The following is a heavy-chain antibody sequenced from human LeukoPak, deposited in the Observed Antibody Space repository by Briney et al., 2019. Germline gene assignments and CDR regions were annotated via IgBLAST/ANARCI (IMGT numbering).Heavy chain of an antibody. CDR2: IYSGGST. CDR3: ASPTSGQSFDI. D-gene: IGHD6-19*01. Sequence: GGSLRLSCAASGFTVSSNYMSWVRQAPGKGLEWVSVIYSGGSTYYADSMKGRFTISRDNSKNTLYLQMNSLRAEDTAVYYCASPTSGQSFDIWGQGTMVTVSS. J-gene: IGHJ3*02. CDR1: GFTVSSNY. V-gene: IGHV3-53*01.